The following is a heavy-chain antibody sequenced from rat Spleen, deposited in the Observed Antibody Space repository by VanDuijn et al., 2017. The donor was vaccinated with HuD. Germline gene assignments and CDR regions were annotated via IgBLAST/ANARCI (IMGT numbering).Heavy chain of an antibody. D-gene: IGHD4-2*01. CDR3: ATLGLAYYFDY. V-gene: IGHV3-1*01. Sequence: EVQLQESGPGLVKPSQSLSLTXSVTFYSIISXYRWNWIRKFPGNKMEWMGYISYSGSTSYHPSLKSRVSITRDTSKNQFFLQLNSVTTEDTATYYCATLGLAYYFDYWGQGVMVTVSS. CDR2: ISYSGST. J-gene: IGHJ2*01. CDR1: FYSIISXY.